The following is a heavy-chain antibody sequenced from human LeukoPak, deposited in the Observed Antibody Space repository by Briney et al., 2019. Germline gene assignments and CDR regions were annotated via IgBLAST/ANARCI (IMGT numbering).Heavy chain of an antibody. J-gene: IGHJ4*02. D-gene: IGHD2-15*01. V-gene: IGHV5-51*01. CDR2: IYPSDSDT. Sequence: GESLKISCKAAGYIFASYWIGWVRQMPGKGLEWMGIIYPSDSDTRYSPSFQGQVTFSVDQSTNTAFLQWSTLRASDSAIYYCARQKYCSGASCFMVTDPFEYWGQGTHVIVSA. CDR3: ARQKYCSGASCFMVTDPFEY. CDR1: GYIFASYW.